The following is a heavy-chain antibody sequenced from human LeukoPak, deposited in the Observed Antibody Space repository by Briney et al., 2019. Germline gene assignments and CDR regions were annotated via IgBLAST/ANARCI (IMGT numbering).Heavy chain of an antibody. CDR3: AKVRSGQTAFDAFDI. V-gene: IGHV3-30*02. D-gene: IGHD5-12*01. Sequence: GGSLRLSCAASGCTYSNYGMDWVRQAPGKGLEWGTFIQYDGSNKYYADSVKGRFTISRDNTKNTLSLQMNSLRAEDTAVYYCAKVRSGQTAFDAFDIWGQGTMVTVSS. CDR2: IQYDGSNK. CDR1: GCTYSNYG. J-gene: IGHJ3*02.